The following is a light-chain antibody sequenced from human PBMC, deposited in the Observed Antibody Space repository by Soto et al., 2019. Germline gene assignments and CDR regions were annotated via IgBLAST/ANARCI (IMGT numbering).Light chain of an antibody. CDR1: SDVGAYRY. CDR2: DVS. Sequence: QSVLTQPASVSGSPGKSITISCTGSDVGAYRYVSWYQQHPGKAPRLMIYDVSNRPSGVSDRFSGSKSGNTASLTISGLQPEDEAYFFCSSYTGGNARVVFGGGTKLTVL. CDR3: SSYTGGNARVV. J-gene: IGLJ2*01. V-gene: IGLV2-14*01.